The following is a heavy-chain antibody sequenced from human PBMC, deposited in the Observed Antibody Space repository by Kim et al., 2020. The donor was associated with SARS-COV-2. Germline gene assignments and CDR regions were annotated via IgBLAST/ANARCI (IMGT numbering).Heavy chain of an antibody. V-gene: IGHV3-53*01. J-gene: IGHJ1*01. CDR2: GTN. D-gene: IGHD1-1*01. Sequence: GTNYTASTVKVRFPISREHSKKPLYLEMHSLGAEDTAVYYCARGGTQYTDRFQHWGQGTLVTVSS. CDR3: ARGGTQYTDRFQH.